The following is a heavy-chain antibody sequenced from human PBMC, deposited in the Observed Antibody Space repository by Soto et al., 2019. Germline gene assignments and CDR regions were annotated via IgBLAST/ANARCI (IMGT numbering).Heavy chain of an antibody. Sequence: PAGSLRLSCAAAGVTFSSYAMSWVRQAPGKGLEWVSAISGSGGSTYYADSVKGRFTISRDNSKNTLYLQMNSLRAEDTAVYYCAKDLGTIFGVVSRPYYFDYWGQGTLVTVSS. CDR1: GVTFSSYA. CDR2: ISGSGGST. D-gene: IGHD3-3*01. CDR3: AKDLGTIFGVVSRPYYFDY. V-gene: IGHV3-23*01. J-gene: IGHJ4*02.